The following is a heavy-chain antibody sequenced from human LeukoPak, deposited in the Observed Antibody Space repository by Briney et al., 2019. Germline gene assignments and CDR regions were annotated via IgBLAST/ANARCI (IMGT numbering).Heavy chain of an antibody. V-gene: IGHV4-39*01. CDR2: IYYSGST. D-gene: IGHD3-3*01. CDR3: ARRFNYDFWSGYLFDY. Sequence: SETLSLTCTVSGGSISSSSYYWGWIRQPPGKGLEWIGSIYYSGSTYYNSSLKSRVTISVDTSKNQFSLKLSSVTAADTAVYYCARRFNYDFWSGYLFDYWGQGTLVTVSS. CDR1: GGSISSSSYY. J-gene: IGHJ4*02.